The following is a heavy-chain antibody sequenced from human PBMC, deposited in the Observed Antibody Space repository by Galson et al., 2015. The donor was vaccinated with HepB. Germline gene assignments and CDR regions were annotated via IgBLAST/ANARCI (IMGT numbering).Heavy chain of an antibody. V-gene: IGHV3-66*01. J-gene: IGHJ3*02. CDR2: IYSGGST. CDR1: GFTVSSNY. CDR3: ARDYYDSSGYYESVTEDAFDI. D-gene: IGHD3-22*01. Sequence: SLRLSCAASGFTVSSNYMSWVRQAPGKGLEWVSVIYSGGSTYYADSVKGRFTISRDNSKNTLYLQMNSLRAEDTAVYYCARDYYDSSGYYESVTEDAFDIWGQGTMVTVSS.